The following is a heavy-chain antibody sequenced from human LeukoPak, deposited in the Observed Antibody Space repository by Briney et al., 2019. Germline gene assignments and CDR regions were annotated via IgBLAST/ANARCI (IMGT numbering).Heavy chain of an antibody. V-gene: IGHV3-74*01. CDR2: INGDGSNT. Sequence: PGGSLRLSCAASGFNFRTYWMHWVRQAPGKGRVWVSRINGDGSNTTYADSVKGRFTVSRDNAMNTPYLQMHSLRAEDTALYFCARGYGADVWGKGTMVTVSS. CDR3: ARGYGADV. CDR1: GFNFRTYW. J-gene: IGHJ6*04.